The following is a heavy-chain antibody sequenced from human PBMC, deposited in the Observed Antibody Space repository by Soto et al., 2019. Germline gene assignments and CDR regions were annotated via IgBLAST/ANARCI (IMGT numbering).Heavy chain of an antibody. Sequence: EVQLVESGGGLVQPGGSLRLSCVVSGFTVTSHFMNWFRQAPGKGLEWVSVINSDGSTFYADSGKGRFIISRDHYQNTGDLEMASQRGDQTAMYYCACEGAAALDSWGQGTLVTVSS. J-gene: IGHJ5*01. V-gene: IGHV3-66*01. CDR1: GFTVTSHF. D-gene: IGHD6-25*01. CDR2: INSDGST. CDR3: ACEGAAALDS.